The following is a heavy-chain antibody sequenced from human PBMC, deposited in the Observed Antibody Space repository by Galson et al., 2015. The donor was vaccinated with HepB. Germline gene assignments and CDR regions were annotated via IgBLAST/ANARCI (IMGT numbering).Heavy chain of an antibody. Sequence: SVKVSCKASEGTFSRHTIGRLRQAPGQGLEWMGGIIPLFGSANYAQKLQGRVTITADESTSTTYMELRSLRSEDTALYYCARQYDSSGYYAYWGQGTLVTVSS. CDR3: ARQYDSSGYYAY. CDR1: EGTFSRHT. V-gene: IGHV1-69*13. J-gene: IGHJ4*02. D-gene: IGHD3-22*01. CDR2: IIPLFGSA.